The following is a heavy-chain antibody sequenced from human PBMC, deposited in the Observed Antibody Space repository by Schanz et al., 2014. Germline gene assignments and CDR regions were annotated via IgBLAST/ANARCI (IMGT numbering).Heavy chain of an antibody. J-gene: IGHJ4*02. CDR1: GYTFTSYG. CDR2: ISAYNGNT. CDR3: ARDAADFYDILTEEDY. V-gene: IGHV1-18*01. Sequence: QVQLVQSGAEVKKPGASVKVSCKDSGYTFTSYGISWVRQAPGQGLEWMGWISAYNGNTKYPQKLKGRVTMTTDTSTSTAYMELRSLRSDDTAVYYCARDAADFYDILTEEDYWGQGTLVTVSS. D-gene: IGHD3-9*01.